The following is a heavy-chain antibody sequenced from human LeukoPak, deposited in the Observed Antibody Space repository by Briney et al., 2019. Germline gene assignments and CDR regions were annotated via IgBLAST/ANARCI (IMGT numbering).Heavy chain of an antibody. Sequence: GGSLRLSCAASGFTFSSYWMRWVRQAPGKGLVWVSRINNDGSSISYADSVKGRFTISRDNAKNTLYLQMNSLSAEDTALYYCARADTDTSGYYFDYWGQGTLVTVSS. CDR2: INNDGSSI. V-gene: IGHV3-74*01. CDR1: GFTFSSYW. J-gene: IGHJ4*02. D-gene: IGHD6-19*01. CDR3: ARADTDTSGYYFDY.